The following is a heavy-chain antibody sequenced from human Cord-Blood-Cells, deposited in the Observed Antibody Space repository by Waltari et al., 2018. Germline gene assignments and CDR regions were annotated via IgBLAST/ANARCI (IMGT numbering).Heavy chain of an antibody. Sequence: EVQLLESGGGLVQPGGSLRLSCAASGFTSSSYAMSWVRQAPGKGLEWVSAISGSGGRTYYADSVKGRFTISRDNSKNTLYLQMNSLRAEDTAVYYCAKDGGGEQLVPDYWGQGTLVTVSS. CDR3: AKDGGGEQLVPDY. V-gene: IGHV3-23*01. CDR2: ISGSGGRT. J-gene: IGHJ4*02. D-gene: IGHD6-13*01. CDR1: GFTSSSYA.